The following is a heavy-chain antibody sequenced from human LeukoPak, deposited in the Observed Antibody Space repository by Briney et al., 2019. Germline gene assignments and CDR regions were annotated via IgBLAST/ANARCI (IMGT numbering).Heavy chain of an antibody. CDR3: ARSWATVADY. CDR2: INHSGST. V-gene: IGHV4-34*01. D-gene: IGHD6-19*01. J-gene: IGHJ4*02. CDR1: GGSFSGYY. Sequence: SETLSLTCAVYGGSFSGYYWSWIRQPPGKGLEWIGEINHSGSTNYNPSLKSRVTISVDTSKNQFSLKLSSVTAADTAVYYCARSWATVADYWGQGTLVTVSS.